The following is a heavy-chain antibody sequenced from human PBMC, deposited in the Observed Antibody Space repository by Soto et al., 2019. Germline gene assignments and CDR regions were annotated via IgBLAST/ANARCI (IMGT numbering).Heavy chain of an antibody. Sequence: QVQLQESGPGLVEPSGTLSLTCTVSGCSISTDNWWSWVRQPPGKGLEWIGETYHSGSTHYNPSLHRPVTISVNNSNTPFAPTLSTTTDADTCQYYCAKDIHWGLGYWGQGTLVTVS. V-gene: IGHV4-4*02. J-gene: IGHJ4*02. CDR3: AKDIHWGLGY. D-gene: IGHD7-27*01. CDR2: TYHSGST. CDR1: GCSISTDNW.